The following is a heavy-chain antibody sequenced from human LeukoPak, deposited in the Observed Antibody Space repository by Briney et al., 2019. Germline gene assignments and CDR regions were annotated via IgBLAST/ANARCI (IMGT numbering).Heavy chain of an antibody. V-gene: IGHV4-30-4*01. CDR2: IYDSGST. D-gene: IGHD2-21*02. CDR1: GASIRSGDYY. CDR3: ARGPPYIVVVTAIGFFDY. J-gene: IGHJ4*02. Sequence: SQTLSLTCTVSGASIRSGDYYWSWIRQPPGKGLEWIGYIYDSGSTYYNPSLKSRITISVDTSENRFSLKLSSVTATDTAVYYCARGPPYIVVVTAIGFFDYWGQGTLVTVSS.